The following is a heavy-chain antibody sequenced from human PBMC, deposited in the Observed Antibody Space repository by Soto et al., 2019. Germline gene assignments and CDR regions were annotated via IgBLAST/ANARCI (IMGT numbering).Heavy chain of an antibody. CDR3: TRRSDGMDV. Sequence: EVQLVESGGGLVQPGGSLKLSCAASGFTFSGSAMHWVRQASGKGLEWVGRIRSKANSYATAYAASVKGRFTISRDDSKNTAYLQMNSLKTEDTAVYYCTRRSDGMDVWGQGTTVTVSS. J-gene: IGHJ6*02. V-gene: IGHV3-73*02. D-gene: IGHD3-10*01. CDR1: GFTFSGSA. CDR2: IRSKANSYAT.